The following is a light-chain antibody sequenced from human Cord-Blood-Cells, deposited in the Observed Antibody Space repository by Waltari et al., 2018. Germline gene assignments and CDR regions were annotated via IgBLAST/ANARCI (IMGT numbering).Light chain of an antibody. CDR2: GAS. J-gene: IGKJ1*01. V-gene: IGKV3-20*01. CDR3: QQYGSSPRT. Sequence: EIVLTQSPGTLSLSPGERATLSCRASQSVSSSYLAWSQQEPGQAPRLLIYGASSRATRIPDRFSGSGSGTDFTLTISRLEPEDLAGYYCQQYGSSPRTFGQGTKVEIK. CDR1: QSVSSSY.